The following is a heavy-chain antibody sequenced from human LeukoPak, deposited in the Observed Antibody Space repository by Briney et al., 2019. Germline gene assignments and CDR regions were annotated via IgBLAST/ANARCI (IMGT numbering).Heavy chain of an antibody. CDR1: GGSFSGYY. CDR3: ARLDDFGPGGRDAYYMDV. J-gene: IGHJ6*03. V-gene: IGHV4-34*01. Sequence: SETLSLTCAVYGGSFSGYYWSWIRQPPGKGLEWIGEINHSGSTNYNPSLKSRVTISVDTSKNQFSLKLSSVTAADTAVYYCARLDDFGPGGRDAYYMDVWGKGTTVTVSS. D-gene: IGHD3-3*01. CDR2: INHSGST.